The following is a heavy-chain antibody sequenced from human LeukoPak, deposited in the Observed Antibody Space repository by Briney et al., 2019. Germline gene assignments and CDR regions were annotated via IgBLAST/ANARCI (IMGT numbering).Heavy chain of an antibody. CDR2: IKQDGSEK. Sequence: GGSLRLSCAASGFTFSSYWMSWVRQAPGKGLEWVANIKQDGSEKYYVDSLKGRFTISRDNAKNSLYLQMNSLGGEDTAVYYCARRQCSSISCYYAFDIWGQGTMVTVSS. D-gene: IGHD2-2*01. CDR1: GFTFSSYW. V-gene: IGHV3-7*01. CDR3: ARRQCSSISCYYAFDI. J-gene: IGHJ3*02.